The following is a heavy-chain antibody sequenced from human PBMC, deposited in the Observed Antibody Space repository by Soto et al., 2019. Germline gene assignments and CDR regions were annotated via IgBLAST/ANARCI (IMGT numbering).Heavy chain of an antibody. V-gene: IGHV1-18*01. CDR3: ARQCSSTRCLDL. CDR1: GCTFTSYG. CDR2: ISGYNGNT. D-gene: IGHD2-2*01. Sequence: QVQLVQSGAEVKKPGASVKVSCKASGCTFTSYGICWVRQAPGQGLEWMGWISGYNGNTNYAQNFQGRVTMTTDTSTSTVYMELRSLRSDDTAVYYCARQCSSTRCLDLWGRGTLVIVSS. J-gene: IGHJ2*01.